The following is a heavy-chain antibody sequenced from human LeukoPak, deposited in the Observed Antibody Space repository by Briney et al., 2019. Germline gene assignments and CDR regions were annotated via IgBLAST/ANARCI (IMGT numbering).Heavy chain of an antibody. V-gene: IGHV1-46*01. CDR1: GYTFTTYY. CDR2: INPSGDST. J-gene: IGHJ4*02. D-gene: IGHD3-10*01. CDR3: ARSMIRGVTYYFDY. Sequence: SVKVSCKASGYTFTTYYIHWVRQPPGQGLEWMGVINPSGDSTSYAQKFQGRVTMTRDTSTRTVYMELSSLRSEDTAVHYCARSMIRGVTYYFDYWGQGTLVTVSS.